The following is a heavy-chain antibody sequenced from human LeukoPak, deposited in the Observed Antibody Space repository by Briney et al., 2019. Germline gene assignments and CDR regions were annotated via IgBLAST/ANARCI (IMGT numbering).Heavy chain of an antibody. J-gene: IGHJ6*03. CDR2: IYTTGRT. V-gene: IGHV4-61*10. Sequence: PSETLSLTCTVSGDSVSSGSYYWNWIRQSAGKGLEWIGRIYTTGRTNYNPSLKSRVTISVDTSKNQFSLKLSSVTAADTAVYYCARATYQLHGGNLYYYYYMDVWGKGTTVTVSS. D-gene: IGHD2-2*01. CDR1: GDSVSSGSYY. CDR3: ARATYQLHGGNLYYYYYMDV.